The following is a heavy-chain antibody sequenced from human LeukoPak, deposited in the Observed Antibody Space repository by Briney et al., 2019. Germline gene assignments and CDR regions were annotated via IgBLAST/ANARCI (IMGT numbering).Heavy chain of an antibody. CDR1: GGPISSYY. CDR2: IYYSGST. V-gene: IGHV4-39*01. CDR3: ARGCGDWGAHYFDY. J-gene: IGHJ4*02. Sequence: PSETLSLTCTVSGGPISSYYWGWIRQPPGKGLEWIGSIYYSGSTYYNPSLKSRVTISVDTSKNQFSLKLSSVAAADTAVYYCARGCGDWGAHYFDYWDQGTLVTVSS. D-gene: IGHD2-21*02.